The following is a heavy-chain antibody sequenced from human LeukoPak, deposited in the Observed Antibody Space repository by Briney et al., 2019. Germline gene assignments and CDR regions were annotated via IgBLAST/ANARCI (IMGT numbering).Heavy chain of an antibody. CDR2: ISYDGSNK. Sequence: GGSLRLSCAVSGFTFSSYAMHWVRQAPGKGLEWVAVISYDGSNKYYADSVKGRFTISRDNSKNTLYLQMNSLRAEDTAVYYSARAGGPYWYYGMDVWGQGTTVTVSS. V-gene: IGHV3-30*04. CDR3: ARAGGPYWYYGMDV. J-gene: IGHJ6*02. D-gene: IGHD2-8*02. CDR1: GFTFSSYA.